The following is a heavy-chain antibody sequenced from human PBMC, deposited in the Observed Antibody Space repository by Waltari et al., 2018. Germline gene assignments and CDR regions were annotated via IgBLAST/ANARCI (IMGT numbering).Heavy chain of an antibody. CDR2: INGDGYGI. CDR3: ARKGGRGYAYGPFYFDY. Sequence: EVQLVEAGGDRVQPGGSRSPLWEAPGFTLRGYGMHWVRQSPGKGPVWVSRINGDGYGITYSDSVKGRFTISRDNTKNTLYLQMNSLRVEDTAVYYCARKGGRGYAYGPFYFDYWGQGALVIVSS. CDR1: GFTLRGYG. J-gene: IGHJ4*02. V-gene: IGHV3-74*01. D-gene: IGHD5-12*01.